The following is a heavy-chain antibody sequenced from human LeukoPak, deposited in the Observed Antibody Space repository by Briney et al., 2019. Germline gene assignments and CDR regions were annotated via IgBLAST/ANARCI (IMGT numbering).Heavy chain of an antibody. Sequence: GETLRLSCVASGFTFRHYDMSWVRQAPGKGLEWVSSINTSGGSTYYADSLQGRFTISRDNSKNTLYLQMNSLRAEDTAVYYCAKDRTDWVTTSVDAFDIWGQGTMVTVSS. CDR1: GFTFRHYD. V-gene: IGHV3-23*01. CDR3: AKDRTDWVTTSVDAFDI. D-gene: IGHD4-17*01. J-gene: IGHJ3*02. CDR2: INTSGGST.